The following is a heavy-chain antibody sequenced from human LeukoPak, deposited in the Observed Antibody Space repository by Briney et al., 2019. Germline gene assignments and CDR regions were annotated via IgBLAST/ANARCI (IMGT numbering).Heavy chain of an antibody. CDR3: ARGPLTTIFGVVNYYMDV. CDR1: GGSFSGYY. D-gene: IGHD3-3*01. V-gene: IGHV4-34*01. J-gene: IGHJ6*03. CDR2: INHSGST. Sequence: SETLSLTCAVYGGSFSGYYWSWIRQPPGKGLEWIGEINHSGSTNYNPSLKSRVTISVDTSKNQFSLKLSSVTAADTAVYYCARGPLTTIFGVVNYYMDVWGKGTTVTVSS.